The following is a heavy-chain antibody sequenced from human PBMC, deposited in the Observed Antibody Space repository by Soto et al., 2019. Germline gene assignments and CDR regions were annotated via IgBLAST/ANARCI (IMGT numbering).Heavy chain of an antibody. CDR3: AHSSGSPSFDY. CDR2: IYWDDDK. Sequence: QITLKESGPTLVKPTQTLTLTCTFSGFSLSTSGVGVGWIRQPPGKALEWLALIYWDDDKRYSPSLKSRLTVTXXTSKTQVVLTMTNMDPVDTATYYCAHSSGSPSFDYWGQGTLVTVSS. J-gene: IGHJ4*02. CDR1: GFSLSTSGVG. D-gene: IGHD1-26*01. V-gene: IGHV2-5*02.